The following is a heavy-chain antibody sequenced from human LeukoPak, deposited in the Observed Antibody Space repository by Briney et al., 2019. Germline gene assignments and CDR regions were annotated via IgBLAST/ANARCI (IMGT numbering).Heavy chain of an antibody. CDR3: ARGDYYGSGNY. CDR1: GGSISSSSYY. V-gene: IGHV4-39*07. D-gene: IGHD3-10*01. J-gene: IGHJ4*02. CDR2: IYYSGST. Sequence: SETLSLTCTVSGGSISSSSYYWGWIRQPPGKGLEWIGSIYYSGSTYYNPSLKSRVTISVDTSKNQFSLKLSSVTAADTAVYYCARGDYYGSGNYWGQGTLVTVSS.